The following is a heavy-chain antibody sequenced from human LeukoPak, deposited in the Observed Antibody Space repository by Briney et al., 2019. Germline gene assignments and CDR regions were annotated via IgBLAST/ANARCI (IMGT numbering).Heavy chain of an antibody. V-gene: IGHV4-39*01. J-gene: IGHJ4*02. CDR2: IYSSGST. CDR1: GGSISSSTYH. D-gene: IGHD5-24*01. CDR3: AVEEFDY. Sequence: SETLSLTCTVSGGSISSSTYHWGWIRQPPGKGLEWIGSIYSSGSTYYNPSLKSRVTISVDMSKTQFSLNLSSVTAADTAVYYCAVEEFDYWGQGILVTVSS.